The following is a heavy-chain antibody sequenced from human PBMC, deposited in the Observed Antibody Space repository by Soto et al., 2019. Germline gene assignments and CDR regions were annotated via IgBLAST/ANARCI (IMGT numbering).Heavy chain of an antibody. Sequence: ASVKLSCKASGYTFTSYDINWVRQATGQGLEWMGWMNPNSGNTGYAQKFQGRVTMTRNTSISTAYTELSSLRSEDTAVYYCASNIVATMGSWFDPWGQGTLVTVSS. D-gene: IGHD5-12*01. CDR1: GYTFTSYD. J-gene: IGHJ5*02. V-gene: IGHV1-8*01. CDR2: MNPNSGNT. CDR3: ASNIVATMGSWFDP.